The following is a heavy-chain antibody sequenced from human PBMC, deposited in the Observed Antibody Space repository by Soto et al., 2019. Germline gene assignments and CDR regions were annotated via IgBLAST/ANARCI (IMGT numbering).Heavy chain of an antibody. J-gene: IGHJ4*02. Sequence: PWETLSLTCTVSGGSIGSFYWSWIRQSPVGTLEWIGYIYASRATTYNPSLESRITMSVDIPNNEFSLDLTSVTAADTAVYYCARSHSFDGSIYHYYFDFWGQGTLVTVSS. CDR3: ARSHSFDGSIYHYYFDF. D-gene: IGHD3-3*02. V-gene: IGHV4-59*01. CDR1: GGSIGSFY. CDR2: IYASRAT.